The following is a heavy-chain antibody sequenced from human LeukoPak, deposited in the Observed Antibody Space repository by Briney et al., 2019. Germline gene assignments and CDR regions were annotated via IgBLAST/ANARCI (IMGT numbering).Heavy chain of an antibody. CDR1: GFIFSNYW. V-gene: IGHV3-7*01. CDR2: IKEDGSEI. Sequence: GGSLRLSCAASGFIFSNYWMTWVRQTPGKGLEFVANIKEDGSEIFYLDSVRGRFTISRDNSKNTLYLQMKSLRVEDTAVYYCARAGVGAIYYFDYWGQGTLVTVSS. D-gene: IGHD1-26*01. J-gene: IGHJ4*02. CDR3: ARAGVGAIYYFDY.